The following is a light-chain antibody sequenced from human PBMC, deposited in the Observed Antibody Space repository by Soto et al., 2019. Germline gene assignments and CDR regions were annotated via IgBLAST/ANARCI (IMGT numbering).Light chain of an antibody. V-gene: IGKV3-15*01. CDR1: QNVATN. J-gene: IGKJ1*01. Sequence: IVMTQSPVTLSMSPGDRATLSCRASQNVATNVAWYQQKTGQAPRLLIYGASIRATGVPARFSGSGSGTEFTLTIDSLQSEDFSVFSCHPATSGLRTFGRGTRVEV. CDR3: HPATSGLRT. CDR2: GAS.